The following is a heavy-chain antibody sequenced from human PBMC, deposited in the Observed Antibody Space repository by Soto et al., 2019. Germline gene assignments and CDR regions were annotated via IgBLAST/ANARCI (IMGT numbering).Heavy chain of an antibody. V-gene: IGHV3-23*01. CDR2: ISGSGGST. CDR1: GFTFSSYA. J-gene: IGHJ4*02. CDR3: AKEGYSSSSWFDY. Sequence: PGGSLRLSCAASGFTFSSYAMIWVRQAPGKGLEWVSTISGSGGSTYYADSVKGRFTISRDNSKNTLYLQMNSLRAEDTAVYYCAKEGYSSSSWFDYWGQGTLVTVSS. D-gene: IGHD6-6*01.